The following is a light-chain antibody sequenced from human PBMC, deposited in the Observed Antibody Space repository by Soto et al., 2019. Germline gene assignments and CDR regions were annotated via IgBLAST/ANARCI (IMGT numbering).Light chain of an antibody. Sequence: DIQMTQSPSSLSASLGDRVTITCRASQSISRHLNWYQQKPGKAPRLLIYAASSLQSGVPSRFSGSGSGTDFILTVSSLQPGDFATYSCQQYESYPYSFGQGTKLEIK. CDR1: QSISRH. J-gene: IGKJ2*01. CDR2: AAS. V-gene: IGKV1-39*01. CDR3: QQYESYPYS.